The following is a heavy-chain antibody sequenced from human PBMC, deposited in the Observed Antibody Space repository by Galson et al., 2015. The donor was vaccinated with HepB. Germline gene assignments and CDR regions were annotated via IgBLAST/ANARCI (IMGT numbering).Heavy chain of an antibody. J-gene: IGHJ4*02. V-gene: IGHV1-18*04. CDR1: DYTFTNYG. CDR2: NSGYNGDT. CDR3: SRGIRTDLGGVLSWGPKQYDSSVYGPKYFDH. D-gene: IGHD3-22*01. Sequence: AVKVSCKAADYTFTNYGIRWLRQAPGQGPAWMGWNSGYNGDTEHSQKFQGRVAMTTDTYTTTAFMELRSLRAADTAVQYCSRGIRTDLGGVLSWGPKQYDSSVYGPKYFDHWGQGTLVTFSS.